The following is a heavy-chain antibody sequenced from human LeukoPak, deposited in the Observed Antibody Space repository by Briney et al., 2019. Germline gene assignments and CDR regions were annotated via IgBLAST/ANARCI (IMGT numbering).Heavy chain of an antibody. CDR3: ARDGVVVAADYYYYGMDV. D-gene: IGHD2-15*01. V-gene: IGHV1-18*04. Sequence: ASVKVSCKASGYTFTSYGISWVRQAPGQGLEWMGWISAYNGNTNYAQKLQGRVTMTTDTSTSTAYMELRSLRSDYTAVYYCARDGVVVAADYYYYGMDVWGKGTTVTVSS. CDR2: ISAYNGNT. CDR1: GYTFTSYG. J-gene: IGHJ6*04.